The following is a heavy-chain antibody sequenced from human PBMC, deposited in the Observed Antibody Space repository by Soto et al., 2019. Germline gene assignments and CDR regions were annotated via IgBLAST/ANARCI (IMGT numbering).Heavy chain of an antibody. Sequence: EVQLVASGGGLVQPGGSLRLSCSASGFTFSSYDMHWVRQGPGKGLEWVSAIGTAGDTNYAGSVKGRFTISRENAKHSLYLQMNSLRAGDTAIYFCARAIGPTLFDYCGQGTLVTV. J-gene: IGHJ4*02. V-gene: IGHV3-13*04. CDR3: ARAIGPTLFDY. CDR1: GFTFSSYD. D-gene: IGHD3-22*01. CDR2: IGTAGDT.